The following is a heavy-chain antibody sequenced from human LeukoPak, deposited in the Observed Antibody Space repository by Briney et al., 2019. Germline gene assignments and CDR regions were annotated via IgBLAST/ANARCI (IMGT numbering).Heavy chain of an antibody. V-gene: IGHV3-15*07. CDR3: AQGRAQYYEY. D-gene: IGHD2-15*01. CDR2: IRSKTAGGTT. J-gene: IGHJ1*01. Sequence: PGGSLRLSCAVSGLTLSDIWMNWVRQAPGKGLEWVGLIRSKTAGGTTDFAAPVKGRFTISRDDSKNMLYLQMNSLTSDDTAVYYCAQGRAQYYEYWGQGTLVTVSS. CDR1: GLTLSDIW.